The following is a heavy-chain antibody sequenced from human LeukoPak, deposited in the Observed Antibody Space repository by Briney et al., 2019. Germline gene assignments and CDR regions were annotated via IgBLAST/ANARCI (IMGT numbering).Heavy chain of an antibody. CDR3: ARAYGSGSYGLDY. D-gene: IGHD3-10*01. V-gene: IGHV4-59*01. Sequence: PSETLSLTCTVSGGSISSYYWSWIRQPPGKGLEWIGYIYYSGSTNYNPSLKSRVTISVDTSKNQFSLKLSSVTAADTAVYYCARAYGSGSYGLDYWGQGTLVTVSS. J-gene: IGHJ4*02. CDR1: GGSISSYY. CDR2: IYYSGST.